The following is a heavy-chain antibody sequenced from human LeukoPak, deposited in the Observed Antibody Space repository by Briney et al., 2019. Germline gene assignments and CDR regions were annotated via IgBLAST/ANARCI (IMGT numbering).Heavy chain of an antibody. V-gene: IGHV1-18*01. CDR1: GYTITSYG. J-gene: IGHJ4*02. CDR3: ARQSSGWYILDY. D-gene: IGHD6-19*01. Sequence: ASVKVSCKASGYTITSYGISWVRQAPGQGLEWTGWISAYNGNTNYAQKLQGRVTMTTDTSTSTAYMELRSLRSDDTAVYYCARQSSGWYILDYWGQGILVTVSS. CDR2: ISAYNGNT.